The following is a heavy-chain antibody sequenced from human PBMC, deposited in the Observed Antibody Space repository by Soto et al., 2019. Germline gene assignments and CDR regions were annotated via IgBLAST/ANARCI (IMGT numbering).Heavy chain of an antibody. CDR1: GGSVSSGSYY. CDR3: ARAAVPAAPYYYMDV. Sequence: SETLSLTCTVSGGSVSSGSYYWSWIRQPPGKGLEWVGYIYYSGSTNYNPSLKSRGTIAVDTSKNQFALKLSSVTAADTAVYYCARAAVPAAPYYYMDVLGKGTRVTVSS. CDR2: IYYSGST. J-gene: IGHJ6*03. D-gene: IGHD1-1*01. V-gene: IGHV4-61*01.